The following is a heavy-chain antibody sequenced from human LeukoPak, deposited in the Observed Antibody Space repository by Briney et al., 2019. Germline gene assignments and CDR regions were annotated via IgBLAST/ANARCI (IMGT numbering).Heavy chain of an antibody. V-gene: IGHV5-51*01. J-gene: IGHJ4*02. CDR1: GYSFTSYW. CDR2: IYPHDSNT. Sequence: GESLKISCEGSGYSFTSYWIAWVRQMPGKGLEWMGIIYPHDSNTRYSPSFQGQVNISADKSISTAYLQWSSLRASDTAMYYCARSRGTYSSWLDYWGQGTLVTVSS. CDR3: ARSRGTYSSWLDY. D-gene: IGHD6-13*01.